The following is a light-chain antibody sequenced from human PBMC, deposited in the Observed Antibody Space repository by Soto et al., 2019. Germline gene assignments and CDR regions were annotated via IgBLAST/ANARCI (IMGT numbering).Light chain of an antibody. CDR2: WAS. Sequence: DIVMTPSPDSLAVALGDRATINCKSSQSVLYSSNNKNYLALYQQKPGQPPKLLIYWASTRESGVPYRFSGSGSGTDFTLTITTLHAAHVAVYYCQQYYSTLSWTFRQGPKV. CDR3: QQYYSTLSWT. J-gene: IGKJ1*01. V-gene: IGKV4-1*01. CDR1: QSVLYSSNNKNY.